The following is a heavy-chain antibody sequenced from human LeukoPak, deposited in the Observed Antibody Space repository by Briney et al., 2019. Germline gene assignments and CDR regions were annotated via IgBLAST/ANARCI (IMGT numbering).Heavy chain of an antibody. Sequence: SETLSLTCSVSGGSIKSSTYYWVWIRQAPGKGLEWIGNIYYSGSIYYNPSLNSRVTISVDTSKNQFSLKLSSVTAADTAVYYCASSIAAAGTGYFQHWGQGTLVTVSS. V-gene: IGHV4-39*07. D-gene: IGHD6-13*01. J-gene: IGHJ1*01. CDR3: ASSIAAAGTGYFQH. CDR1: GGSIKSSTYY. CDR2: IYYSGSI.